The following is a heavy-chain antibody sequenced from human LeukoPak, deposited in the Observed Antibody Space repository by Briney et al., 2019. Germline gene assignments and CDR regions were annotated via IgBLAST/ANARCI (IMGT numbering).Heavy chain of an antibody. CDR1: GFTFSSYG. V-gene: IGHV3-23*01. J-gene: IGHJ4*02. D-gene: IGHD3-22*01. CDR2: ITGSGGST. CDR3: ATSDYYDSSGTGY. Sequence: GGSLRLSCAASGFTFSSYGMHWVRQAPGKGLEWVSTITGSGGSTYYADSVKGRFTISRDNSKNTLYLQMNSLRAEDTAVYYCATSDYYDSSGTGYWGQGTLVTVSS.